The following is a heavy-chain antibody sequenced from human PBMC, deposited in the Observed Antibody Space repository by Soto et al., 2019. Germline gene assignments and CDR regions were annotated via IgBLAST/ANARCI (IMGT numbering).Heavy chain of an antibody. CDR2: SSAYNGNT. J-gene: IGHJ4*02. V-gene: IGHV1-18*04. Sequence: QVQLVQSGAEVKKPGASVTVSCKASGYTFTSYSISWVRQAPGQGLEWMGWSSAYNGNTNYAQMLQGRVTMTTDTSTNTAYMELRILSSDDTDLYYCARDAPPADYWGQGTLVTVSS. CDR3: ARDAPPADY. CDR1: GYTFTSYS.